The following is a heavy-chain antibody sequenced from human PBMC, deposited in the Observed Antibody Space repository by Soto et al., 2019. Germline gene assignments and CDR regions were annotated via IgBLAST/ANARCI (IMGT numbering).Heavy chain of an antibody. CDR1: GGSISSGDYY. D-gene: IGHD6-13*01. Sequence: SETLSLTCTVSGGSISSGDYYWSWIRQPPGKGLEWIGYIYYSGSTTYNPSLKSRVTISVDTSKNQFSLNLSSVTAADTAVYYCARGTRAAAGYDFDYWGQGSLVTVSS. V-gene: IGHV4-61*08. CDR3: ARGTRAAAGYDFDY. J-gene: IGHJ4*02. CDR2: IYYSGST.